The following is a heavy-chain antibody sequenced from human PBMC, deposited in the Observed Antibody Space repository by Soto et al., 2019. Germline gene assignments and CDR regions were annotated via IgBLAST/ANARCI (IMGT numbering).Heavy chain of an antibody. CDR3: ARPTRQWLGLRYYYGMDV. CDR2: INHSGST. D-gene: IGHD6-19*01. J-gene: IGHJ6*02. V-gene: IGHV4-34*01. Sequence: SETLSLTCAVYGGSFSGYYWSWIRQPPGKGLEWIGEINHSGSTNYNPSLKSRVTISVDTSNQFPLKLSSVTAADTAVYYCARPTRQWLGLRYYYGMDVWGQGTTVTVSS. CDR1: GGSFSGYY.